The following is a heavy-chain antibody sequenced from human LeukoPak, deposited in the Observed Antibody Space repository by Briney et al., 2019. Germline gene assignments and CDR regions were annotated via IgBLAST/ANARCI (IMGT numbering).Heavy chain of an antibody. D-gene: IGHD3-22*01. J-gene: IGHJ4*02. CDR1: GFTFSSYS. V-gene: IGHV3-21*01. CDR3: ARDQAYYYDSSGYDNFDY. CDR2: ISSSSSYI. Sequence: GGSLRLSCAASGFTFSSYSMNWVRPAPGKGLERVSSISSSSSYIYYADSVKGRFTISRDNAKNSLYLQMNSLRAEDTAVYYCARDQAYYYDSSGYDNFDYWGQGTLVTVSS.